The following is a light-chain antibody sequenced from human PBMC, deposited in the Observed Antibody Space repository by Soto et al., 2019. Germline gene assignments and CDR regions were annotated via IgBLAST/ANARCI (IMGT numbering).Light chain of an antibody. J-gene: IGKJ1*01. CDR1: QGISHY. CDR3: QHYNSYSEA. Sequence: DIHMTQSPSSLSAAVGDRVTITCRASQGISHYLAWYQQRPGKGPKLLIYAASILQSGVPSRFSGSGSGTDFTLTISSLQPDDFATYYCQHYNSYSEAFGQGTKVDNK. V-gene: IGKV1-27*01. CDR2: AAS.